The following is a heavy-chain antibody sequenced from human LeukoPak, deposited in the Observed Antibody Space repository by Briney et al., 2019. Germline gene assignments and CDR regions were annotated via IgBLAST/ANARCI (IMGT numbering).Heavy chain of an antibody. D-gene: IGHD6-6*01. CDR2: IYTSGST. CDR3: GRPLYSSSPTSPFRY. J-gene: IGHJ4*02. V-gene: IGHV4-4*07. Sequence: PSETLSLTCTVSGGSISSYYWSWIRQPAGKGLEWIGRIYTSGSTNYNPSLKSRVTMSVDTSKNQFSLKLSSVTAADTAVYYCGRPLYSSSPTSPFRYWGQGTLVTVSS. CDR1: GGSISSYY.